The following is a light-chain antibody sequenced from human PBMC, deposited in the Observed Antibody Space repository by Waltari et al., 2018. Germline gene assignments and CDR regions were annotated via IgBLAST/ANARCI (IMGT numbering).Light chain of an antibody. CDR2: VAS. Sequence: DIQMTQSPSSPPASVGDRVTITCRSSQSHSNYLNWYQHKPGEPPKLLVYVASNLQRGVPSRFSGSGSETDFTLTISSLQLEDFATYYCQQSYNAPYTFGQGTNVEIK. J-gene: IGKJ2*01. CDR3: QQSYNAPYT. CDR1: QSHSNY. V-gene: IGKV1-39*01.